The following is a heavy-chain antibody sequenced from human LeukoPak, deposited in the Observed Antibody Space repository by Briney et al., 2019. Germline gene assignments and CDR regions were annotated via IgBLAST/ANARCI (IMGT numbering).Heavy chain of an antibody. CDR3: TRHVPYGDFAFDY. J-gene: IGHJ4*02. CDR2: IRGKTDNYAT. V-gene: IGHV3-73*01. CDR1: GFTFSGSA. Sequence: SGGSLRLSCAASGFTFSGSAVHWVRQASGKGLEWVGRIRGKTDNYATVYAASVIGRFTISRDDSKNTAYLQMNSLKTEDTAVYYCTRHVPYGDFAFDYWGQGTLVTVSS. D-gene: IGHD4-17*01.